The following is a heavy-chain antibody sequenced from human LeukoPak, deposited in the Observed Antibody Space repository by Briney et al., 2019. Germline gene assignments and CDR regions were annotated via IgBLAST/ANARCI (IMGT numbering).Heavy chain of an antibody. D-gene: IGHD1-26*01. J-gene: IGHJ4*02. CDR2: INQDGGKK. CDR1: GFNFSNYW. V-gene: IGHV3-7*01. Sequence: GGSLRLSCGASGFNFSNYWMTWVRQAPGKGLEWVANINQDGGKKNYVDSVKGRFTIFRDNTGSSVYLQMNSLRAEDTAVYYCAREPTYQWELPNDDYWGQGTLVTVSS. CDR3: AREPTYQWELPNDDY.